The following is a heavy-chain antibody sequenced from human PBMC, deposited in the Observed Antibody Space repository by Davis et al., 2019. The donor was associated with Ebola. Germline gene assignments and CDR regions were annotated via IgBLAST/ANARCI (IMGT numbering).Heavy chain of an antibody. CDR1: GGSISSYY. CDR2: IYYSGST. J-gene: IGHJ4*02. D-gene: IGHD2-15*01. CDR3: ARITHLGYCSGGSCYEAGYFDY. V-gene: IGHV4-59*08. Sequence: SETLSLTCTVSGGSISSYYWSWIRQPPGKGLEWIGYIYYSGSTNYNPSRKSRVTISVDTSKNQFSLKLSSVTAADTAVYYCARITHLGYCSGGSCYEAGYFDYWGQGTLVTVSS.